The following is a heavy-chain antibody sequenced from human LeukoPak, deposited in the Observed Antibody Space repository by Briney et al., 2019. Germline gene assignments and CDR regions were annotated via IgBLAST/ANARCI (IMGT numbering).Heavy chain of an antibody. CDR2: INPSGGST. CDR1: GYTFTSYY. Sequence: ASVTVSCTASGYTFTSYYMHWVRQAPGQGLEWMGIINPSGGSTSYAQKFQGRVTMTRDTSTSTVYMELSSLRSEDTAVYYCARLGLEVGGPNWFDPWGQGTLVTVSS. D-gene: IGHD1-1*01. V-gene: IGHV1-46*01. CDR3: ARLGLEVGGPNWFDP. J-gene: IGHJ5*02.